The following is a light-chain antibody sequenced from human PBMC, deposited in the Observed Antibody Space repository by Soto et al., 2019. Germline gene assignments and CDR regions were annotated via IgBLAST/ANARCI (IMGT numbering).Light chain of an antibody. V-gene: IGKV3-15*01. J-gene: IGKJ5*01. Sequence: EIVMTQSPATLSVSPGERATLSCRASQSVSSNLAWYQQKPGQAPRLLIYGASTRATGIPARFSGSGSGTEFTLTISSLQSEDFAVDYCQQYNNWPSCGQGTRLEI. CDR1: QSVSSN. CDR2: GAS. CDR3: QQYNNWPS.